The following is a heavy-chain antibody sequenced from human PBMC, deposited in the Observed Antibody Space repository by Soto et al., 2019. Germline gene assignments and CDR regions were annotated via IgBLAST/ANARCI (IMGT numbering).Heavy chain of an antibody. Sequence: QVQLVQSGAEVKKPGSSVKVSCTASGGSFSDYAITWVRQAPGQGLEWMGGIIPIFGTTNYAQNFQGRVTITADESTRTAYMELRSLRSEDTAVYYCARDNPYTRSVGNWFDPWGQGTLVTVSS. V-gene: IGHV1-69*01. D-gene: IGHD2-2*02. CDR2: IIPIFGTT. J-gene: IGHJ5*02. CDR3: ARDNPYTRSVGNWFDP. CDR1: GGSFSDYA.